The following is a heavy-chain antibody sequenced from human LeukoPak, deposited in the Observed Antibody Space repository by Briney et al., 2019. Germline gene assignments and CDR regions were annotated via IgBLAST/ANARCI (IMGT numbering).Heavy chain of an antibody. CDR2: ISWNSGSI. J-gene: IGHJ4*02. CDR1: GFSFDDFA. CDR3: AKDRSGSYSQGLDY. V-gene: IGHV3-9*01. D-gene: IGHD1-26*01. Sequence: QSGGSLRLSCAASGFSFDDFAMHWVRQAPGKGLEWVSGISWNSGSIGYADSVKGRFSISRDNAKNSLYLQMNSLRAEDTAVFYCAKDRSGSYSQGLDYWGQGTLVTVSS.